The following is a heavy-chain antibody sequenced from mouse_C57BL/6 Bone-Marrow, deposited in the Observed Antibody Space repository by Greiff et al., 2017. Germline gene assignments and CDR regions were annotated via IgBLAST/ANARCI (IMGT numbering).Heavy chain of an antibody. D-gene: IGHD2-3*01. V-gene: IGHV1-64*01. CDR2: IHPNSGST. CDR3: ARKDDGYYPAWFAY. CDR1: GYTFTSYW. Sequence: QVQLKQPGAALVKPGASVKLSCKASGYTFTSYWMHWVKQRPGQGLEWIGMIHPNSGSTNYNEKFKSKATLTVDKSSCTAYMHLSSLTSEDSAVYYCARKDDGYYPAWFAYWCQGTLVTVSA. J-gene: IGHJ3*01.